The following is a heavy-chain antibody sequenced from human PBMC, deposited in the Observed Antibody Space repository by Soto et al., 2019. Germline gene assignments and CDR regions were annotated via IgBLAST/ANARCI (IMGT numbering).Heavy chain of an antibody. CDR1: GLTLSASW. D-gene: IGHD3-16*01. CDR3: AVGGGNFDY. V-gene: IGHV3-7*02. CDR2: INRDGSDK. J-gene: IGHJ4*02. Sequence: EVQLVESGGGLVQPGGSLRLTCAGSGLTLSASWMSWVRQAPGKGLEWVANINRDGSDKYYVDSVKGRFTISRDNAKNSMYLESNSPRAGEPAGVYWAVGGGNFDYWGQGTLVTVSS.